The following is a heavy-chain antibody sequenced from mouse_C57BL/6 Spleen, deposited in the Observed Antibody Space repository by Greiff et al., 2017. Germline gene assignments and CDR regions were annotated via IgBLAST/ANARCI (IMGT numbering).Heavy chain of an antibody. D-gene: IGHD1-1*01. CDR2: IYPGNSDT. J-gene: IGHJ2*01. CDR1: GYTFTSYW. Sequence: EVQLQQSGTVLARPGASVKMSCKTSGYTFTSYWMHWVKQRPGQGLEWIGAIYPGNSDTSYNQKFKGKAKLTAVTSASPAYMELSSLTNEDSAVYYCTITTVVAYYFDYWGQGTTLTVSS. V-gene: IGHV1-5*01. CDR3: TITTVVAYYFDY.